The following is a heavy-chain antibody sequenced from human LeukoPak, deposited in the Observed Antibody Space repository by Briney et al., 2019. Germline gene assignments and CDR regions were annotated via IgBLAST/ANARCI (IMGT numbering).Heavy chain of an antibody. CDR3: ARDVVPGARVATVSDRFDY. D-gene: IGHD5-12*01. CDR1: GYTFTSYG. Sequence: HRASVKVSCKASGYTFTSYGISWVRQAPGQGLEWMGWISAYNGNTNYAQKLQGRVTMTTDTSTSTAYMELRSLRSDDTAVYYCARDVVPGARVATVSDRFDYWGQGTLVTVSS. CDR2: ISAYNGNT. J-gene: IGHJ4*02. V-gene: IGHV1-18*01.